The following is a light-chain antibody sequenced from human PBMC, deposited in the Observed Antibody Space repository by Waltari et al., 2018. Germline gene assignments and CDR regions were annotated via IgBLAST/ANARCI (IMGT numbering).Light chain of an antibody. V-gene: IGLV6-57*03. CDR3: QSYDTSNHDVV. CDR2: EDN. Sequence: NFMLTQPHSVSESPGKTLIISCTRSSGSIASNYVQWYQQRPGRAPTTVIYEDNERPSGVPERFSGAIDSSSNSASLTISGLKTEDEADYYCQSYDTSNHDVVFGGGTKLTVL. J-gene: IGLJ2*01. CDR1: SGSIASNY.